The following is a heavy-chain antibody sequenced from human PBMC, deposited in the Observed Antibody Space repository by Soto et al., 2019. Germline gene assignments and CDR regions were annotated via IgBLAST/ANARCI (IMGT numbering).Heavy chain of an antibody. Sequence: QVQLVQSGAEVKRPGASVMVSCRATGYTFKNYDINWVRQATGQGLEWMGRMNPNSGNTGYAQKFQCRVTMTRNTSISTAYLELSSLRSEDTAVYYCARDPVYGGNGWLDPWGQGTLVTVSS. D-gene: IGHD2-15*01. CDR1: GYTFKNYD. CDR3: ARDPVYGGNGWLDP. J-gene: IGHJ5*02. CDR2: MNPNSGNT. V-gene: IGHV1-8*01.